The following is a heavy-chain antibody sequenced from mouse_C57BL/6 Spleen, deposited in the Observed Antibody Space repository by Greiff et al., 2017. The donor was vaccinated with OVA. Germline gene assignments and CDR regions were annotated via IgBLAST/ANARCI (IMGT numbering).Heavy chain of an antibody. CDR3: TSQLANWEGAY. J-gene: IGHJ3*01. CDR2: IRNKANNHAT. V-gene: IGHV6-6*01. CDR1: GFTFSDAW. D-gene: IGHD4-1*01. Sequence: EVMLVESGGGLVQPGGSMKLSCAASGFTFSDAWMDWVRQSPEKGLEWVAEIRNKANNHATYYAESVKGRFTISRDDSKSSVYLQMNSLRAEDTGIYYCTSQLANWEGAYWGQGTLVTVSA.